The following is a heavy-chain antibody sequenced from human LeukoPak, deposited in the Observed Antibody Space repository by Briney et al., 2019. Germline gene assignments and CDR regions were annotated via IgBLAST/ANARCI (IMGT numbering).Heavy chain of an antibody. D-gene: IGHD1-26*01. V-gene: IGHV4-59*01. CDR2: IFYSGST. CDR3: ARGEWDLLFDY. Sequence: SETLSLTCTVSGGSISGYCWSRIRQPPGKGLEWIGYIFYSGSTNYNPSLKGRVTISVDTSKNQFSLKLSSVTAADTAVYYCARGEWDLLFDYWGQGTLVTVSS. J-gene: IGHJ4*02. CDR1: GGSISGYC.